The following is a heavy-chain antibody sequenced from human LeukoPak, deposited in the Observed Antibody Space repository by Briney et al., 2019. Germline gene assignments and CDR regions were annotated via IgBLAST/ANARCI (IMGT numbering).Heavy chain of an antibody. CDR2: IYYSGST. Sequence: SETLSLTCTVSGGSISPFYWSWIRQPPGKGLEWIGYIYYSGSTDYNPSLKSRVTISVDTSKDQFSLKLSSVTAADTAVYYCARITAYSGYDFDYWGQGTLATVSS. CDR1: GGSISPFY. CDR3: ARITAYSGYDFDY. J-gene: IGHJ4*02. D-gene: IGHD5-12*01. V-gene: IGHV4-59*01.